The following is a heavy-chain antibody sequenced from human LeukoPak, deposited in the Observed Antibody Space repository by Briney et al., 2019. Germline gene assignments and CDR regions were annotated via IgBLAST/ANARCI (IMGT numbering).Heavy chain of an antibody. Sequence: ASVKVSCKASGYTFTGYYMHWVRQAPGQGLEWMGWINPNSGGTNYAQKFQGRVTMTRDTSISTAYMELSRLRSDDTALYYCARAVVVVGYYMDVWGKGTTVTISS. CDR1: GYTFTGYY. CDR2: INPNSGGT. D-gene: IGHD2-15*01. V-gene: IGHV1-2*02. J-gene: IGHJ6*03. CDR3: ARAVVVVGYYMDV.